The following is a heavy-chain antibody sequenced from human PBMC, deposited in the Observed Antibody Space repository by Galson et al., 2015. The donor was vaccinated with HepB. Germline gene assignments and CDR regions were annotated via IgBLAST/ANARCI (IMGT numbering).Heavy chain of an antibody. CDR1: GDSVSSNSVA. D-gene: IGHD6-19*01. CDR2: TYYRSKWYD. J-gene: IGHJ3*02. Sequence: CAISGDSVSSNSVAWNWIRQSPSRGLEWLGRTYYRSKWYDDYAVSVKTRVTINPDTSKNQFSLQLNSVTPEGTAVYYCARQTVAHTFDIWGQGTMVTVSS. V-gene: IGHV6-1*01. CDR3: ARQTVAHTFDI.